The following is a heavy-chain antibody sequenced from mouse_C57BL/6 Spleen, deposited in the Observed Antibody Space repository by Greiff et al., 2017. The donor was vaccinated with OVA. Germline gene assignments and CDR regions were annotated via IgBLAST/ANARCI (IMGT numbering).Heavy chain of an antibody. Sequence: QVQLQQSGAELVRPGASVKLSCKASGYTFTDYYINWVKQRPGQGLEWIARIYPGSGNTYYNEKFKGKATLTAEKSSSTAYMQLSSLTSEDSAVYFCARSGPNQAPFAYWGQGTLVTVSA. J-gene: IGHJ3*01. CDR2: IYPGSGNT. D-gene: IGHD3-1*01. V-gene: IGHV1-76*01. CDR3: ARSGPNQAPFAY. CDR1: GYTFTDYY.